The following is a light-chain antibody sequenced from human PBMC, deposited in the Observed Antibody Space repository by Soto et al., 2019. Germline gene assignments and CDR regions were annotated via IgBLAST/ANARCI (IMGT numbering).Light chain of an antibody. CDR1: QGIYDS. CDR3: QQSHLFPYT. Sequence: DIQMTQSPSSLSASVGYRVTITCRASQGIYDSLVWFQQKPGKAPKSLIYGASNLQSGVPSKFSGSGSVTNFTLTISSLQPEDFATYYCQQSHLFPYTFGPGTKRDIK. J-gene: IGKJ2*01. CDR2: GAS. V-gene: IGKV1-16*02.